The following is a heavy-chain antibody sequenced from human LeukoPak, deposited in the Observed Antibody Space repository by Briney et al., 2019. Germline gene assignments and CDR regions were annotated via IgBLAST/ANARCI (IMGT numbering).Heavy chain of an antibody. J-gene: IGHJ6*04. CDR1: GYTFTSYG. V-gene: IGHV1-18*01. Sequence: ASVKVSRKSSGYTFTSYGISWVRQAPGQGLGWMGWISAYNGNTNYAQKLQGRVTMTTDTSTSTAYMELRSLRSDDTAVYYCARDSQIRGTRTPMDVWGKGTTVTVSS. D-gene: IGHD2-2*01. CDR2: ISAYNGNT. CDR3: ARDSQIRGTRTPMDV.